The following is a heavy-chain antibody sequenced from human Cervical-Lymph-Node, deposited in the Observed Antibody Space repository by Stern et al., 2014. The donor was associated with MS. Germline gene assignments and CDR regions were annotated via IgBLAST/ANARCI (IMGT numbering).Heavy chain of an antibody. V-gene: IGHV3-30*04. J-gene: IGHJ4*02. CDR3: AKGGSGSYLD. CDR2: ISYDGRDK. D-gene: IGHD1-26*01. CDR1: GFVFRRYA. Sequence: VHLVESEGGVVQTGRSLRLSCAASGFVFRRYALHWVRQAPGKGLEWVALISYDGRDKYYTDSVKGRFTVSRDNSNNTVDLEMNSLRLEDTAVYYCAKGGSGSYLDWGQGSLVTVSS.